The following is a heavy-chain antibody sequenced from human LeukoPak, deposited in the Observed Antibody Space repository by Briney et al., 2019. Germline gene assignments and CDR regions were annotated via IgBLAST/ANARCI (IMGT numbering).Heavy chain of an antibody. D-gene: IGHD3-3*01. CDR2: IRFDGNDK. CDR1: GFTFNSYG. CDR3: AKDPSGYRYYFDY. Sequence: PGGSLRLSCAASGFTFNSYGTHWVRQAPGKGLEWVAFIRFDGNDKYYADSVKGRFTISRDDSKNTLYLQMNSLRAEDTAVYYCAKDPSGYRYYFDYWGQGTLVTVSS. J-gene: IGHJ4*02. V-gene: IGHV3-30*02.